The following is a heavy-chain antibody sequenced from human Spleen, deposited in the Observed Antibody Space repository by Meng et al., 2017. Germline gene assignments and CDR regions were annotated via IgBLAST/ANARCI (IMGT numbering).Heavy chain of an antibody. J-gene: IGHJ4*02. V-gene: IGHV3-30-3*01. CDR2: ISYDGSYK. Sequence: QVQLVESGGGVVQPGRSLRLSCAASGFIFRNYAMHWVRQAPGKGLEWVAVISYDGSYKNYADSVKGRFTISRDNSKNTLYLQMNSLRAEDTAVYYCANWGAAGYYIYWGQGTLVTVSS. CDR1: GFIFRNYA. D-gene: IGHD3-9*01. CDR3: ANWGAAGYYIY.